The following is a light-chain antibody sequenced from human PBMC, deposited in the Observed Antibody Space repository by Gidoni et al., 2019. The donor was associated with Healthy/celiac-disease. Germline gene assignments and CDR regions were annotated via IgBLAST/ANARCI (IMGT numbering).Light chain of an antibody. V-gene: IGKV1-9*01. Sequence: DIQLTQSPSFLSASVGDRVTITCRASQGISSYLAWYQQKPGKAPKLLIYAASTLHSGVPSRFSGSGSGTEFTLTISSLQPEDFATYYCQQLNSYPRFGQGTKVEIK. J-gene: IGKJ1*01. CDR3: QQLNSYPR. CDR1: QGISSY. CDR2: AAS.